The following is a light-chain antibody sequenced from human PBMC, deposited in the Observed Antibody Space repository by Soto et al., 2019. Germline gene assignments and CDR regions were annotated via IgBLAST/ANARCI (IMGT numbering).Light chain of an antibody. J-gene: IGLJ1*01. CDR1: KLGDKY. Sequence: SYELTQPPSVSVSPGQTASITCSGDKLGDKYVCWYQQRPGHSPVLVIYQDNRRPSGIPERFSGSNSGNTATLTISGTQALDEADYYCQALDSSTLFVFGAGTKLTVL. CDR2: QDN. V-gene: IGLV3-1*01. CDR3: QALDSSTLFV.